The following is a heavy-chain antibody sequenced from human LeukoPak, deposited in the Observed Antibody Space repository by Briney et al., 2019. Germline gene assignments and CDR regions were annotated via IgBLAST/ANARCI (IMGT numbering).Heavy chain of an antibody. CDR3: ARAGGRMITFGGVIVLNWFDP. CDR2: IYYSGST. Sequence: SETLSLTCTVSGGSISSYYWSWIRQPPGKGLEWIGYIYYSGSTNYNPSLKSRVTISVDTSKNQFSLKLSSVTAADTAVYYCARAGGRMITFGGVIVLNWFDPWGQGTPVTVSS. V-gene: IGHV4-59*01. J-gene: IGHJ5*02. CDR1: GGSISSYY. D-gene: IGHD3-16*02.